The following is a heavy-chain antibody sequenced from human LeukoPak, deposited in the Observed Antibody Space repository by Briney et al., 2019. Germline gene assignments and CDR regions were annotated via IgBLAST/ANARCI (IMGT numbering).Heavy chain of an antibody. CDR1: GYTFTSYG. CDR3: ARRGSGSYYLAPFDY. J-gene: IGHJ4*02. CDR2: ISANNGNT. D-gene: IGHD3-10*01. Sequence: ASVKVSCKASGYTFTSYGITWVRQAPGQGLEWMGWISANNGNTNYAQKFQGRVSMTTDTSTSTAYMELRSLRSDDTAVYYCARRGSGSYYLAPFDYWGQGTLVTVSS. V-gene: IGHV1-18*01.